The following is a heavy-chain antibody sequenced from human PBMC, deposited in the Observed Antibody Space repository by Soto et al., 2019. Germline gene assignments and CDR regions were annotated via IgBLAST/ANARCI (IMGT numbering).Heavy chain of an antibody. Sequence: SETLSLTCTVSGASISRYYWSWIRQSPGKGLEWIGYLYNTGSTIYNPSLKSRVTISVDTSKNQFSLKLSSVTAADTAVYYGARGEERAAMPSGYWGQGTLVTVSS. V-gene: IGHV4-59*01. J-gene: IGHJ4*02. CDR3: ARGEERAAMPSGY. CDR1: GASISRYY. CDR2: LYNTGST. D-gene: IGHD2-2*01.